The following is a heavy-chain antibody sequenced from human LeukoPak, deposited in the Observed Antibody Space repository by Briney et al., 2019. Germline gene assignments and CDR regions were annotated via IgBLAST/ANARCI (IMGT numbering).Heavy chain of an antibody. CDR3: ATVGPNGSYYSC. CDR2: INWNSDIT. J-gene: IGHJ4*01. V-gene: IGHV3-9*03. CDR1: GFIFDDHA. D-gene: IGHD1-26*01. Sequence: GGSLRLSCAASGFIFDDHAMHWVRQAPGKGLEWVSGINWNSDITAYADSVKGRFTISRDNAKNTLYLQMNSLRAEDMAVYYCATVGPNGSYYSCWGQGTLVTVSS.